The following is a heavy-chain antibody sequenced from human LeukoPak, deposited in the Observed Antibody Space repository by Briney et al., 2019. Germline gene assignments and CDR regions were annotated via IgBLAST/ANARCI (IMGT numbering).Heavy chain of an antibody. CDR1: GGSISDYY. V-gene: IGHV4-59*08. D-gene: IGHD6-13*01. J-gene: IGHJ4*02. CDR2: IYYSGST. Sequence: SETLSLTCTVSGGSISDYYWTWIRQPPGKGLEWIGYIYYSGSTNYNPSLKSRVTISLDTSRNQFSLRLTSVTAADTAVYHCARWGTANGHIDYWGQGTLVTVSS. CDR3: ARWGTANGHIDY.